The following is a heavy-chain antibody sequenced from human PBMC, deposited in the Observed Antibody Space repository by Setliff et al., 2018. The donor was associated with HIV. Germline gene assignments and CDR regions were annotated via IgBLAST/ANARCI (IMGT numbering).Heavy chain of an antibody. CDR2: IIPVFGTS. CDR1: GGTISSYG. CDR3: ARDGLLVAGIRFDY. V-gene: IGHV1-69*06. D-gene: IGHD6-19*01. J-gene: IGHJ4*01. Sequence: SVKVSCKASGGTISSYGIGWVRQAPGQGLEWMGGIIPVFGTSNYAQNFQGTVTITADISTSTAYMELSGLRSEDTAVYFCARDGLLVAGIRFDYWSQGTLVTVSS.